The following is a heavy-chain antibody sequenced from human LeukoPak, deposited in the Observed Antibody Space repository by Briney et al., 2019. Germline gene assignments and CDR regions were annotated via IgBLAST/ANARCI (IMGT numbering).Heavy chain of an antibody. D-gene: IGHD1-26*01. J-gene: IGHJ4*02. Sequence: RFTISRDNAKNSLYLQMNSLRVEDTAVYYCARDLGSGSYFDYWGQGTLVTVSS. V-gene: IGHV3-11*06. CDR3: ARDLGSGSYFDY.